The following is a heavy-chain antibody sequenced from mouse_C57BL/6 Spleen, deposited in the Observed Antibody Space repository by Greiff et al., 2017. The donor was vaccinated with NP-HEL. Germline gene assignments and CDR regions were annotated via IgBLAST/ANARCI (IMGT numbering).Heavy chain of an antibody. D-gene: IGHD2-2*01. J-gene: IGHJ2*01. CDR2: IDPSDSET. Sequence: VQLQQPGAELVRPGSSVKLSCKASGYTFTSYWMHWVKQRPIQGLEWIGNIDPSDSETHYNQKFKDKATLTVDKSSSTAYMQLSSLTSEDSAVYYCARGMVTYYFDYWGQGTTLTVSS. V-gene: IGHV1-52*01. CDR1: GYTFTSYW. CDR3: ARGMVTYYFDY.